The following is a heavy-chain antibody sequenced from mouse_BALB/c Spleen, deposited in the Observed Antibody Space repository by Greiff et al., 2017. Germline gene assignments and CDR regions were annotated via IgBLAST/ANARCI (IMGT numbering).Heavy chain of an antibody. CDR2: ISSGGSYT. J-gene: IGHJ4*01. CDR1: GFTFSSYG. CDR3: ARENYGKDYAMDY. D-gene: IGHD2-1*01. Sequence: EVQGVESGGDLVKPGGSLKLSCAASGFTFSSYGMSWVRQTPDKRLEWVATISSGGSYTYYPDSVKGRFTISRDNAKNTLYLQMSSLKSEDTAMYYCARENYGKDYAMDYWGQGTSVTVSS. V-gene: IGHV5-6*01.